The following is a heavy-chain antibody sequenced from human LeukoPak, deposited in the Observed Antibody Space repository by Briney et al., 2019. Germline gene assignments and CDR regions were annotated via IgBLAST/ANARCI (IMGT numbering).Heavy chain of an antibody. CDR1: GGSISSSSYY. V-gene: IGHV4-39*01. D-gene: IGHD2/OR15-2a*01. Sequence: KASETRSLTCTVSGGSISSSSYYWGWIRQPPGKGLEWIGSIFYSGSTFYNPSLKSRVTMSVDTSKNQFSLGLSSVTAADTAVYYCARHYGIFTGVFDYWGQGTLVTVSS. CDR2: IFYSGST. J-gene: IGHJ4*02. CDR3: ARHYGIFTGVFDY.